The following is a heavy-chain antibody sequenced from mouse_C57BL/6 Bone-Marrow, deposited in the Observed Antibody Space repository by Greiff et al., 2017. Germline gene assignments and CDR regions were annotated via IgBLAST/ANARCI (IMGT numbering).Heavy chain of an antibody. CDR3: AREITTVLGDY. CDR2: ISDAGSYT. D-gene: IGHD1-1*01. CDR1: GFTFSSYA. J-gene: IGHJ2*01. V-gene: IGHV5-4*03. Sequence: DVKLVESGGGLVKPGGSLKLSCAASGFTFSSYAMSWVRQTPEKRLEWVATISDAGSYTYYPDNVKGRFTISRDNAKNNLYLQMSHLKSEDTAMYYCAREITTVLGDYWGQGTTLTVSS.